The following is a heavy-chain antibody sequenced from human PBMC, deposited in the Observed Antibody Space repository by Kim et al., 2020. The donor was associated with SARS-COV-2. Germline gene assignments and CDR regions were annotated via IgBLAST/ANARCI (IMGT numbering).Heavy chain of an antibody. V-gene: IGHV3-30-3*01. J-gene: IGHJ4*02. CDR3: ARDVGIPSAPFDY. CDR2: ISSDGSNK. D-gene: IGHD2-2*01. CDR1: GFTFSYYA. Sequence: GGSLRLSCAASGFTFSYYAIHWVRQAPGRGLEWVAVISSDGSNKHYADSVKGRFSISRDNAKNTLYLQVNSLRLEDTAVYYCARDVGIPSAPFDYWGQGTLVTVSS.